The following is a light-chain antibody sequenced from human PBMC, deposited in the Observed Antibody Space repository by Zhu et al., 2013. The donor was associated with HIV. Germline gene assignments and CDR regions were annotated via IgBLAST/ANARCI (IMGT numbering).Light chain of an antibody. CDR1: QSISTS. Sequence: DVQMTQSPSTLSAAVGDRVTLTCRASQSISTSLAWYQQKPGKGPKLLVYKASNLESGVPSRFSGSGSGTEFTLTINNVQPDDFATYYCQEYQTLPLFGPGTKVDIK. CDR2: KAS. V-gene: IGKV1-5*03. J-gene: IGKJ3*01. CDR3: QEYQTLPL.